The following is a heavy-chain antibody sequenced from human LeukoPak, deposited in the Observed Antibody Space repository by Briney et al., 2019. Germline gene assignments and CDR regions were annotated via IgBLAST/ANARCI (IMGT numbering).Heavy chain of an antibody. J-gene: IGHJ4*02. D-gene: IGHD3-10*01. Sequence: GGSLRLSCAASGFTFSNYWMHWVRQAPGKGLVWVSRISSDGSNTNYADSVKGRFTVSRDNAKNALYLQMHSLRAEDTAVYYCARFALKTPPTDWGQGTLVTVSS. V-gene: IGHV3-74*01. CDR3: ARFALKTPPTD. CDR1: GFTFSNYW. CDR2: ISSDGSNT.